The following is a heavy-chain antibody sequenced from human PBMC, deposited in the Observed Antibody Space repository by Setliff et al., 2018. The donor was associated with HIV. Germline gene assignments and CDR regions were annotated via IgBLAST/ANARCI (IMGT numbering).Heavy chain of an antibody. V-gene: IGHV3-7*01. D-gene: IGHD2-2*01. CDR3: ATDFSISA. CDR2: IKQDGSET. CDR1: GFIFSSYW. Sequence: GGSLRLSCSVSGFIFSSYWMNWVRQTPGKGLEWVAKIKQDGSETSYVDSVKGRFTISRDNAKNSLYLQMNSLRAEDTAIYYCATDFSISAWGQGTLVTVTS. J-gene: IGHJ1*01.